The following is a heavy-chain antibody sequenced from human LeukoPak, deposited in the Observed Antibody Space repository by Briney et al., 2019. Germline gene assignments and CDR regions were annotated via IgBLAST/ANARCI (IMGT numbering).Heavy chain of an antibody. V-gene: IGHV3-48*03. CDR1: GFTFSTYE. J-gene: IGHJ4*02. CDR3: ARGGTNDGYFHY. Sequence: GGSLRLSCAASGFTFSTYEMNWVRQAPGKGLERVSYIISSGNTIYYADSVKGRFTISRDNAKNSLYLQMNSLRAEDTAIYYCARGGTNDGYFHYWGQGTLVTVSS. CDR2: IISSGNTI. D-gene: IGHD1-1*01.